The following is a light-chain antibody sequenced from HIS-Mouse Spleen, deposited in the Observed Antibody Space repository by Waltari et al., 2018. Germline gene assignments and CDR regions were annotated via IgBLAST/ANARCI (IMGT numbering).Light chain of an antibody. CDR3: SSYTSSSIPWV. V-gene: IGLV2-14*03. CDR1: SSDVGGYNY. Sequence: QSALTQPASVSGSPGQSITISCTGTSSDVGGYNYVSCYQQHPGKAPKLMIYDVSNRPSGVSNRFSGSKSGNTASLTISGLQAEDEADYYCSSYTSSSIPWVFGGGTKLTVL. CDR2: DVS. J-gene: IGLJ3*02.